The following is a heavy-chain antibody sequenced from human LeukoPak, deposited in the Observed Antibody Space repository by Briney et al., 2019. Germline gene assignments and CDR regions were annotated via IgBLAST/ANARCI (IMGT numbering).Heavy chain of an antibody. V-gene: IGHV4-34*01. CDR2: INHSGST. Sequence: SETLSLTCAVYGGSFSGYYWSWIRQPPGKGLEWIGEINHSGSTNYNPSLKSRVTISVDTSKNQFSLKLRSVTAADTAVYYCARGYVITMVRGVITMNWFDPWGQGTLVTVSS. D-gene: IGHD3-10*01. CDR1: GGSFSGYY. J-gene: IGHJ5*02. CDR3: ARGYVITMVRGVITMNWFDP.